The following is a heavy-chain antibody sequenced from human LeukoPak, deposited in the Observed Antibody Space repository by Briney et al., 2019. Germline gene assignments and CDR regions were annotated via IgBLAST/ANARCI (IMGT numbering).Heavy chain of an antibody. CDR3: GKTTVGYSSGQKPAWPVDY. CDR1: GFTFSSYG. CDR2: ISYDGSNK. J-gene: IGHJ4*02. V-gene: IGHV3-30*18. Sequence: GGSLRLSCAASGFTFSSYGMHWVRQAPGKGLEWVTVISYDGSNKYYADSVKGRFTISRDNSRSTVYLQINSLRAEDTAVYYCGKTTVGYSSGQKPAWPVDYWGQGTLVTVSS. D-gene: IGHD5-18*01.